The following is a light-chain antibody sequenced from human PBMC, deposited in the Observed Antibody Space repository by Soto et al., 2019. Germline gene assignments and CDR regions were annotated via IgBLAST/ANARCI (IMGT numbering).Light chain of an antibody. CDR3: QQYGSSPPLT. Sequence: ENGLTQSPGTRSLSPGERATLSWRASQCVGSSYLAWLQQKPGQAPRLLIYGASSRATGIPDRFSGSGSGTDFTLTISRLEPEDFAVYYCQQYGSSPPLTFGGGTKVDI. CDR1: QCVGSSY. V-gene: IGKV3-20*01. CDR2: GAS. J-gene: IGKJ4*01.